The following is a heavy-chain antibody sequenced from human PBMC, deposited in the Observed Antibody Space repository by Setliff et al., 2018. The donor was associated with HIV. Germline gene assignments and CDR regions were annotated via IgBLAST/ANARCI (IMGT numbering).Heavy chain of an antibody. CDR1: AVSIGGYS. CDR2: FIYSGST. V-gene: IGHV4-59*12. CDR3: ARVVWTAAAGTIDYFYYGLDV. J-gene: IGHJ6*02. D-gene: IGHD6-13*01. Sequence: SETLSLTCTVSAVSIGGYSWSWIRQSPGKGLEWIGFIYSGSTNYKASLKSRVTISADTSKNQFSLKLSSVTAADTAVYFCARVVWTAAAGTIDYFYYGLDVWGQGTTVTVSS.